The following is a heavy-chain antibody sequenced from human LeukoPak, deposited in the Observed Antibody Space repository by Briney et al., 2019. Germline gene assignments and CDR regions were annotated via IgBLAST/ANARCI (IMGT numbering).Heavy chain of an antibody. CDR2: IIPIFGTA. Sequence: SVKVSCKASGGTFSSYAISWVRQAPGQGLEWMGGIIPIFGTANYAQKFQGRVTITADKSTSTAYMELSSLRSEDTAVYYCARVAYYGSGSSPDYWGQGTLVTVSS. CDR1: GGTFSSYA. V-gene: IGHV1-69*06. CDR3: ARVAYYGSGSSPDY. J-gene: IGHJ4*02. D-gene: IGHD3-10*01.